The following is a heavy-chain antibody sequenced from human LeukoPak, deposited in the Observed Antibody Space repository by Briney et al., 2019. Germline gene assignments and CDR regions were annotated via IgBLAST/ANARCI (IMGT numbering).Heavy chain of an antibody. J-gene: IGHJ6*02. V-gene: IGHV1-69*13. CDR3: ARANNKFAQLEATARYYYYGMDV. Sequence: SVKVSCKASGGTFSSYAISWVRQAPGQGLEWMGGIIPIFGTANYAQKFQGRVTITADESTSTAYMELSSLRSEDTAVYYCARANNKFAQLEATARYYYYGMDVWGQGTTVTVSS. CDR1: GGTFSSYA. D-gene: IGHD1-1*01. CDR2: IIPIFGTA.